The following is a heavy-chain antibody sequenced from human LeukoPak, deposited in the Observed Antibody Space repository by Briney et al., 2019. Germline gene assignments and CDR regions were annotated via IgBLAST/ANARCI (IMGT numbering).Heavy chain of an antibody. CDR2: IIPIFGTA. CDR3: ARDRVPYYGSGKYYMDV. CDR1: GGTFSSYA. D-gene: IGHD3-10*01. Sequence: SVKVSCKASGGTFSSYAISWVRQAPGQGLEWMGGIIPIFGTANYAQKFQGRVTITADESTSTAYMELSSLRSEDTAVYYCARDRVPYYGSGKYYMDVWGKGTTVTISS. J-gene: IGHJ6*03. V-gene: IGHV1-69*13.